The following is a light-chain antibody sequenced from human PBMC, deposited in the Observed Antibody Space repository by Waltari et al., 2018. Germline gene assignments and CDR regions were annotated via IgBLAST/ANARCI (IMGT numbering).Light chain of an antibody. Sequence: QSGLTQPASVSGSPGQSSTISCPGTSSDVGTHNPFSWYQQYPGKAPKLMVYEVTKRTSGVSDRFSGSKSGNTASLTIYGLQSEDEADYYCCSYAGLGIYVFGTGTKVTVL. CDR3: CSYAGLGIYV. J-gene: IGLJ1*01. V-gene: IGLV2-23*02. CDR2: EVT. CDR1: SSDVGTHNP.